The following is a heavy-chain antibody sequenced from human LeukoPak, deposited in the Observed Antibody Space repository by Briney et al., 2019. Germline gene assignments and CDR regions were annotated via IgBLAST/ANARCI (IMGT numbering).Heavy chain of an antibody. CDR1: GFTFSSYW. Sequence: GGSLKLSCAASGFTFSSYWMSWVRQAPGKGLEWVANIKQDGSGKYYVDSVKGRFTISRDNAKNSQYLQMNSLRAEDTAVYYCARDHSGYDPYFDYWGQGTLVTVSS. D-gene: IGHD5-12*01. V-gene: IGHV3-7*01. CDR2: IKQDGSGK. J-gene: IGHJ4*02. CDR3: ARDHSGYDPYFDY.